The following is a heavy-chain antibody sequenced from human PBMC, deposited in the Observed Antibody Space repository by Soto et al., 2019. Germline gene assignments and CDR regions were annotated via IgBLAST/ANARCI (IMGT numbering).Heavy chain of an antibody. CDR3: ARDHKVQRDSWFDP. D-gene: IGHD1-1*01. Sequence: SESLSLTCTVSGGSISSYYWSWIRQPAGKGLEWIGRIYTSGSTNYNPSLKSRVIMSVDTSKNQFSLKLSSVTAADTAVYYCARDHKVQRDSWFDPWGQGTLVTVSS. CDR2: IYTSGST. V-gene: IGHV4-4*07. J-gene: IGHJ5*02. CDR1: GGSISSYY.